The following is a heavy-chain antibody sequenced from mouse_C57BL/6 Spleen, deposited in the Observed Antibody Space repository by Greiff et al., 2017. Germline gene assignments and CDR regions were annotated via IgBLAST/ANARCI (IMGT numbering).Heavy chain of an antibody. J-gene: IGHJ2*01. CDR1: GFNIKDDY. Sequence: VQLQQSGAELVRPGASVKLSCTASGFNIKDDYMHWVKQRPEQGLEWIGWIDPENGDTEYASKFQGKATITADTSSNTAYLQLSRLTSEDTAVYYCTTTIYYGNYSFDYWGQGTTLTVSS. CDR2: IDPENGDT. CDR3: TTTIYYGNYSFDY. D-gene: IGHD2-1*01. V-gene: IGHV14-4*01.